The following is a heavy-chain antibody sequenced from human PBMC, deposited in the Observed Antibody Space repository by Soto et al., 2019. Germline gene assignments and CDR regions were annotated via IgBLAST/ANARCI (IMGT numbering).Heavy chain of an antibody. CDR3: ARDVYSNYGFAHFDY. V-gene: IGHV4-61*01. Sequence: SETLSLTCTVSGGSVSSGSYYWSWIRQPPGKGLEWIGYIYYSGSTNYNPSLKSRVTISVDTSKNQFSLKLSSVTAADTAVYYCARDVYSNYGFAHFDYWGQGTLVTVSS. CDR2: IYYSGST. J-gene: IGHJ4*02. CDR1: GGSVSSGSYY. D-gene: IGHD4-4*01.